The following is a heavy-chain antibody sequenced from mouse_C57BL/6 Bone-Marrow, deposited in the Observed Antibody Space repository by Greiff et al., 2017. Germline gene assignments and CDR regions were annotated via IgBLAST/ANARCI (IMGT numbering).Heavy chain of an antibody. CDR3: GYYDYAFAY. CDR2: IDPSDSYT. V-gene: IGHV1-50*01. D-gene: IGHD2-4*01. CDR1: GYTFTSYW. Sequence: QVQLQQPGAELVKPGASVKLSCKASGYTFTSYWMQWVKQRPGQGLEWIGEIDPSDSYTNYNQKFKGKATLTVDTSSSTAYMQLSSLTSEDSAVYYCGYYDYAFAYWGQGTPLPVAS. J-gene: IGHJ2*01.